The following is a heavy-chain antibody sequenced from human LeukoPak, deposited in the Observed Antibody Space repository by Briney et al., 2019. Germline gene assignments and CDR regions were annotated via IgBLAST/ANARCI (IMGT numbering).Heavy chain of an antibody. CDR3: ARWLWFSNNYYYMDV. J-gene: IGHJ6*03. V-gene: IGHV4-4*07. CDR2: FYTTGNT. D-gene: IGHD5-18*01. CDR1: GGSISSYY. Sequence: SETLSPTCTVSGGSISSYYWSWIRQPAGKGLEWIGRFYTTGNTNYNPSLKSRVTMSVDTSKNQFSLRLSSVTAADTAVYYCARWLWFSNNYYYMDVWGKGTTVTVSS.